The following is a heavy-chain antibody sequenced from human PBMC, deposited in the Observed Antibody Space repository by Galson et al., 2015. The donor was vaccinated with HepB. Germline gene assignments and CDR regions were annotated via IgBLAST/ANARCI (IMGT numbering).Heavy chain of an antibody. CDR3: ARAGRDGYNYSAFDI. CDR1: GGSISTDY. J-gene: IGHJ3*02. Sequence: SETLSLTCTVSGGSISTDYWSWIRQPPGKGLEWIGYNYYTGTTNYNPSLKSRVTISVDTSKNQFSLKLSSVTAADTAVYYCARAGRDGYNYSAFDIWGQGTMVTVSS. V-gene: IGHV4-59*01. D-gene: IGHD5-24*01. CDR2: NYYTGTT.